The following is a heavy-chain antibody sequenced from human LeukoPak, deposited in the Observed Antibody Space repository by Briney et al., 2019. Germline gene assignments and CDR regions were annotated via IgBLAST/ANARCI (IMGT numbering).Heavy chain of an antibody. CDR3: ARFSGYCSSTSCTPGD. CDR1: GFTFSSYS. Sequence: GGSLRLSCAASGFTFSSYSMNWVRPAPGKGLEWGSSISSSSSYIYYADSVKGRFTISRDNAKNSLYLQMNSLRAEDTAVYYCARFSGYCSSTSCTPGDWGQGTLVTVSS. CDR2: ISSSSSYI. J-gene: IGHJ4*02. D-gene: IGHD2-2*01. V-gene: IGHV3-21*01.